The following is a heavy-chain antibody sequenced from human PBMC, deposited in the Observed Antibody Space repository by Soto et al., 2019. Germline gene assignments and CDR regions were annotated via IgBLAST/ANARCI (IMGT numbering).Heavy chain of an antibody. V-gene: IGHV4-39*01. CDR2: IYYSGST. J-gene: IGHJ4*02. CDR3: ARGPPCLPMYSSGCPPVPSRFDY. CDR1: GGSISSRSCN. Sequence: PSETLSLTCTVSGGSISSRSCNWGWIRQPPGKGLEWIGSIYYSGSTYYNPSLKSRVTISVDTSKNQFSLKLSSVTAADTAVYYCARGPPCLPMYSSGCPPVPSRFDYWGQGTLVTVSS. D-gene: IGHD6-19*01.